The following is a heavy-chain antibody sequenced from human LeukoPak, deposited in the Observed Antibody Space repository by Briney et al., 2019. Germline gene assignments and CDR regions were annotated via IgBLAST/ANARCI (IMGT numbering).Heavy chain of an antibody. CDR1: GGSVSSYY. D-gene: IGHD3-9*01. J-gene: IGHJ3*02. Sequence: SETLSLTCTVSGGSVSSYYWSWIRRPPARGLEWIAYLSHSGSSDSKPSLRPKVTTLVDTTKNQFSLKLTSVTAADTAVSYCARARYANAWDAFDIWGHGTMVTVSS. CDR2: LSHSGSS. CDR3: ARARYANAWDAFDI. V-gene: IGHV4-59*02.